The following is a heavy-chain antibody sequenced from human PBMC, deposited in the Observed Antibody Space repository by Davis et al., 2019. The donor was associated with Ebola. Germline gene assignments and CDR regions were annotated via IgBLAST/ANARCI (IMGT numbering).Heavy chain of an antibody. V-gene: IGHV4-34*01. Sequence: PGGSLRLSCAVYGGSFSGYYWSWIRQPPGKGLEWIGEINHSGSTNYNPSLKSRVTISVDTSKNQFSLKLSSVTAADTAVYYCARRARVGRHWGQGTLVTVSS. CDR3: ARRARVGRH. CDR1: GGSFSGYY. D-gene: IGHD1-26*01. CDR2: INHSGST. J-gene: IGHJ1*01.